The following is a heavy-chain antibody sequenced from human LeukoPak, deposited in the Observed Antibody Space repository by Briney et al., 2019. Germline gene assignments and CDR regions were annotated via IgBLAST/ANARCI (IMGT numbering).Heavy chain of an antibody. CDR3: ARSVAARHNDY. J-gene: IGHJ4*02. CDR2: ISSSSSYI. V-gene: IGHV3-21*01. CDR1: GFSFSSYS. Sequence: GGSLRLSCAASGFSFSSYSMNCVRQAPGKGLEWVSSISSSSSYIYYADSVKGRFTISRDNAKNSLYLQMNSLRAEDTAVYYCARSVAARHNDYWGQGTLVTVSS. D-gene: IGHD6-6*01.